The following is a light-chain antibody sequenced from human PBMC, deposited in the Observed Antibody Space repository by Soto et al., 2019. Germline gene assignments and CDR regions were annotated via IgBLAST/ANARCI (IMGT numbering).Light chain of an antibody. Sequence: DIQMTQSPSSVSASVEDRVTITCRASQGINKWLAWYQQKPGTAPKLLIYSASSLQSGVPSRFSGSGSGTDFTLTISSLQPEDFATYYCQQANTFAITFGGGTKVDIK. V-gene: IGKV1-12*01. CDR3: QQANTFAIT. CDR2: SAS. J-gene: IGKJ4*01. CDR1: QGINKW.